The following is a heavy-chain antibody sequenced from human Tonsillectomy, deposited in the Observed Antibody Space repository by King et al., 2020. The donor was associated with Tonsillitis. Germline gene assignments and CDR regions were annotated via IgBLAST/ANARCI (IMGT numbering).Heavy chain of an antibody. Sequence: VTLKESGPALVKPTQTLTLTCTFSGFSLSTSGMCVSWIRQPPGKALEWLARIDWDDDKYYSTSLKTRLTISKETSKNQVVLTMTNMDPVDTATYYCSRISRESSGWRPFDIWGQGTMVTVSS. CDR1: GFSLSTSGMC. V-gene: IGHV2-70*11. CDR2: IDWDDDK. CDR3: SRISRESSGWRPFDI. J-gene: IGHJ3*02. D-gene: IGHD6-19*01.